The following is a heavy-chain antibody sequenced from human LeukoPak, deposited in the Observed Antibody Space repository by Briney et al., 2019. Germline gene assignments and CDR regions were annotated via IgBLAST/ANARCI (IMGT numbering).Heavy chain of an antibody. Sequence: SETLSLTCTVSGGSISGYYWSWIRQHPGKGLEWIGYIYYSGSTYYNPSLKSRVTISVDTSKNQFSLKLSSVTAEDTAVYYCAILVLRSGNLQTFDYWGQGTLVTVSS. CDR3: AILVLRSGNLQTFDY. V-gene: IGHV4-59*06. J-gene: IGHJ4*02. CDR2: IYYSGST. CDR1: GGSISGYY. D-gene: IGHD4/OR15-4a*01.